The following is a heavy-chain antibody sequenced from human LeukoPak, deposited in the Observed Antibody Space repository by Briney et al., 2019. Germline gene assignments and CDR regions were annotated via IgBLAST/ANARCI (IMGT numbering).Heavy chain of an antibody. V-gene: IGHV3-21*01. CDR2: ISSSSYI. CDR1: GFTFSNYA. CDR3: ARPHMVRGEDY. D-gene: IGHD3-10*01. Sequence: KSGGSLRLSCAASGFTFSNYAMTWVRQAPGKGLEWVSSISSSSYIYYADSVKGRFTISRDNAKNSLYLQMNSLRAEDTAVYYCARPHMVRGEDYWGQGTLVTVSS. J-gene: IGHJ4*02.